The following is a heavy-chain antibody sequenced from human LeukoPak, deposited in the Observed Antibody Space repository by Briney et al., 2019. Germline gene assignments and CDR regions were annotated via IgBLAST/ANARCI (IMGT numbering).Heavy chain of an antibody. CDR1: RFTFSSYS. CDR2: ISSSSSYI. Sequence: GGSPRLSCAASRFTFSSYSMNWVRQAPGKGLEWVSSISSSSSYIYYADSVKGRFTISRDNAKNSLYLQMNSLRAEDTAVYYCARDLRPVGSSSSGASDYWGQGTLVTVSS. CDR3: ARDLRPVGSSSSGASDY. V-gene: IGHV3-21*01. D-gene: IGHD6-6*01. J-gene: IGHJ4*02.